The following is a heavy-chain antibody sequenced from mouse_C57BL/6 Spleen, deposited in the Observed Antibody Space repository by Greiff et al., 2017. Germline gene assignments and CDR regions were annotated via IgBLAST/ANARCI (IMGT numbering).Heavy chain of an antibody. V-gene: IGHV1-64*01. Sequence: QVQLQQSGAELVKPGASVKLSCKASGYTFTSYWMHWVKQRPGQGLEWIGMIHPNSGSTNYNEKFKSKATLTVDKSSSTAYMQLSSLTSEDSAVYYCARYADDGYYGVWGTGTTVTVSS. CDR3: ARYADDGYYGV. CDR2: IHPNSGST. CDR1: GYTFTSYW. D-gene: IGHD2-3*01. J-gene: IGHJ1*03.